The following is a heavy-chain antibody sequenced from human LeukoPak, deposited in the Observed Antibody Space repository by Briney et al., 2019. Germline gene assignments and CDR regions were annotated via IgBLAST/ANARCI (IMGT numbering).Heavy chain of an antibody. J-gene: IGHJ4*02. V-gene: IGHV2-5*02. Sequence: KESGPTLVKPTQTLTLTCTISGFSLTSSAVAVGWIRQPPGKALEWLALIYWDDDKRYSPSLKSRLTITKDTSKNQVVLTMTNMGPVDTATYFCAHRLEAAVFDYWGQGALVTVSS. D-gene: IGHD6-13*01. CDR2: IYWDDDK. CDR1: GFSLTSSAVA. CDR3: AHRLEAAVFDY.